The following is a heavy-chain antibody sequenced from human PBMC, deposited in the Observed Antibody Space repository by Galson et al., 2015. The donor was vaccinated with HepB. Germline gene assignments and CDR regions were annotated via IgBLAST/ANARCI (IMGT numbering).Heavy chain of an antibody. CDR1: GFTFDDYA. J-gene: IGHJ4*02. CDR2: ISWNSGSI. Sequence: SLRLSCAASGFTFDDYAMHWVRQAPGKGLEWVSGISWNSGSIGYADSVKGRFTISRDNAKNSLYLQMNSLRAEDTALYYCTKDISDHYDSSGYFDYWGQGTLVTVSS. V-gene: IGHV3-9*01. CDR3: TKDISDHYDSSGYFDY. D-gene: IGHD3-22*01.